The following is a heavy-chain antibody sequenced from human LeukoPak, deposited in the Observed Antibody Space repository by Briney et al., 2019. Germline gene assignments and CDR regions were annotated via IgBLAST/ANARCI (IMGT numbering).Heavy chain of an antibody. D-gene: IGHD2-2*01. CDR2: LSFDGSKK. CDR3: ARDECTSCSYYYLYGMDV. Sequence: GGSLRLSCAACGFSFSMYAMHWVRQAPGKGLEWVAALSFDGSKKYYADSVKGRFTVSRDSSRNTLYLHMNSLRAEDTAVYYCARDECTSCSYYYLYGMDVWGQGTTVTVSS. V-gene: IGHV3-30*04. CDR1: GFSFSMYA. J-gene: IGHJ6*02.